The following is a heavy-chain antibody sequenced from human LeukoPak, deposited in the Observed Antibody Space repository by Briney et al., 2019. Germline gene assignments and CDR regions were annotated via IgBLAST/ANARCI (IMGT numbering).Heavy chain of an antibody. CDR1: GFTFRSYE. D-gene: IGHD1-14*01. CDR3: ARDLTNYFDY. Sequence: GGSLRLSCAASGFTFRSYEMTWVRQAPGRGLEWVSYISSSGGTMYYADSVKGRFTISRDNAKNSLYLQMNSLRAEDTAVYYCARDLTNYFDYWGQGTLVTVSS. V-gene: IGHV3-48*03. CDR2: ISSSGGTM. J-gene: IGHJ4*02.